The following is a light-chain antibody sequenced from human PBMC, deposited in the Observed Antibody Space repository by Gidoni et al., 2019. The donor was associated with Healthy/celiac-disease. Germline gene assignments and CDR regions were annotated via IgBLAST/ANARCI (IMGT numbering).Light chain of an antibody. CDR1: SSDVGGYNY. CDR2: EVS. CDR3: SSYAGSNNFWV. Sequence: QSALTQPPSASGSPGQSVTISCTGTSSDVGGYNYGSWYQQHPGKAPKLMIYEVSKRPSGVPDRFSGSKSGNTASLTVSGLQAEDEADYYCSSYAGSNNFWVFGGGTKLTVL. V-gene: IGLV2-8*01. J-gene: IGLJ3*02.